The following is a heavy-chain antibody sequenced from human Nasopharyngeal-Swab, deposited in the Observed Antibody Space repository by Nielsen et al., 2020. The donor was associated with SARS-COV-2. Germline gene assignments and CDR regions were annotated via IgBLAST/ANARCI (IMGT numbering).Heavy chain of an antibody. CDR2: TYYSGST. Sequence: SETLSLTCTVSGGSISSGGYYWSWIRQHPGKGLEWIGYTYYSGSTYYNPSLKSRVTISVDKSKNQFSLKLSSVTAADTAVYYCARDPGKETIFGVVNLYFDYWGQGTLVTVSS. CDR3: ARDPGKETIFGVVNLYFDY. J-gene: IGHJ4*02. V-gene: IGHV4-31*03. CDR1: GGSISSGGYY. D-gene: IGHD3-3*01.